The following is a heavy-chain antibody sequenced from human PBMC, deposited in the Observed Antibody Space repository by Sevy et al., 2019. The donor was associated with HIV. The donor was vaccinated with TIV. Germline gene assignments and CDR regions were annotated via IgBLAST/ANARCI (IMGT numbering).Heavy chain of an antibody. D-gene: IGHD6-13*01. CDR2: ISSSGSTI. CDR1: GFTFSDYY. V-gene: IGHV3-11*01. CDR3: ARECPPRPGIAAAGTPYLLYYYYYMDV. Sequence: GGSLRLSCAASGFTFSDYYMSWIRQAPGKGLEWVSYISSSGSTIYYADSVKGRITISRDNAKNSLYLQMNSLRAEDTAVYYCARECPPRPGIAAAGTPYLLYYYYYMDVWGKWTTVTVSS. J-gene: IGHJ6*03.